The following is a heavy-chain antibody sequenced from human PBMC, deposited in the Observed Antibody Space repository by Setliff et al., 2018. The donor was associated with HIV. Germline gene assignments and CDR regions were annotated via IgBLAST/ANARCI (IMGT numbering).Heavy chain of an antibody. D-gene: IGHD3-3*01. CDR3: ARGRDYTGSWFRPFYLDF. J-gene: IGHJ4*01. CDR2: IYHSGST. CDR1: GYSISSGYY. Sequence: SETLSLTCAVSGYSISSGYYWDWIRQPPGKGLEWIGSIYHSGSTFYNPSLKSRVTISVDTSKNQFSLKLTSVTAADTAIYYCARGRDYTGSWFRPFYLDFWGHGNLVTVSS. V-gene: IGHV4-38-2*01.